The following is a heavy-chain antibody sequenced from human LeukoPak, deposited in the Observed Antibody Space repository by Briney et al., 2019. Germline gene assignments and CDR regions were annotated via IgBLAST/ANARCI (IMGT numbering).Heavy chain of an antibody. V-gene: IGHV4-61*02. CDR3: ASEVPASIDYFQH. CDR2: IYTSGST. J-gene: IGHJ1*01. D-gene: IGHD2-2*02. CDR1: GGSISSGTYF. Sequence: PSETLSLTCTVSGGSISSGTYFWSWIRQPAGKGLEWIGRIYTSGSTNYNPSPKSRVTMSVDTSRNQFSLRLSSVTAADTAVYYCASEVPASIDYFQHWGQGTLVTVSS.